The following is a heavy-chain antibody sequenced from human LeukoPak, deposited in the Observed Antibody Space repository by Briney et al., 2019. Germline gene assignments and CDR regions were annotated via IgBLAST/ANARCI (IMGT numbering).Heavy chain of an antibody. J-gene: IGHJ4*02. CDR2: IWYDGSNK. CDR3: ARGHVRGYSYGFGY. CDR1: GFMFRSYG. D-gene: IGHD5-18*01. V-gene: IGHV3-33*08. Sequence: GGSLRLSCAASGFMFRSYGMHWVRQAPGKGLEWVAVIWYDGSNKYYTDSVKGLFTISRDNSNNTLYLQMNSLRVEDTDVYYCARGHVRGYSYGFGYWGQGSLVTVSS.